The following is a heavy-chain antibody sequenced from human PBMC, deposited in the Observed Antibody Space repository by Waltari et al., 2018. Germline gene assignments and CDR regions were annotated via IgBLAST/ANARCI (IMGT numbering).Heavy chain of an antibody. CDR2: ISSSSSHT. CDR3: ARGASDSDY. CDR1: GFTFSDYY. V-gene: IGHV3-11*06. Sequence: QVQLVESGGDLVRPGGYLRLSCAASGFTFSDYYMTWVRQAPGKGLEWVSYISSSSSHTDYANSVKGRFTISRDNAKNSLYLQMNSLRAEDTAVYYCARGASDSDYWGQGTLVTVSS. D-gene: IGHD6-19*01. J-gene: IGHJ4*02.